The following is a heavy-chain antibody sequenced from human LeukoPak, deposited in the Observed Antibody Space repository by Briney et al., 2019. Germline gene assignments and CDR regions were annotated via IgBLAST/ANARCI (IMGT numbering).Heavy chain of an antibody. D-gene: IGHD3-10*01. CDR3: ARARSPYGSGSYGHHY. Sequence: ASVKVSCKASGYTFTGYYMHWVRQAPGQRLAWMGWINPNSGGTNYAQKFQGRVTMTRDTSISTAYMELSRLRSDDTAVYYCARARSPYGSGSYGHHYWGQGTLVTVSS. V-gene: IGHV1-2*02. CDR2: INPNSGGT. CDR1: GYTFTGYY. J-gene: IGHJ4*02.